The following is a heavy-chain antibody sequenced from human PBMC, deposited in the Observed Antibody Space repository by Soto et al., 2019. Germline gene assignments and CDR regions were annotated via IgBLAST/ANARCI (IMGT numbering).Heavy chain of an antibody. D-gene: IGHD6-19*01. J-gene: IGHJ4*02. V-gene: IGHV3-72*01. CDR2: SRNKASSYTT. CDR3: ITGVYTSGWYFHY. CDR1: GFIFSDHY. Sequence: GGSLRLSCAASGFIFSDHYMDWVRQAPGKGLEWVGRSRNKASSYTTEYTASVKGRFTISRDDSKNSLYLQMNSLRTEDTAVYYCITGVYTSGWYFHYWGQGTLVTVSS.